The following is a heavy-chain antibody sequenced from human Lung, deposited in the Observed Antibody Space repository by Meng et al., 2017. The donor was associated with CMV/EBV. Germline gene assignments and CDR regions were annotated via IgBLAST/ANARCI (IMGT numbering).Heavy chain of an antibody. D-gene: IGHD2-2*01. V-gene: IGHV5-51*01. CDR2: IYPGDSDT. Sequence: GGSLRLXCKGSGYSFTSYWIGWVRQMPGKGLEWMGIIYPGDSDTRYSPSFQGQVTISADKSISTAYLQWSSLKASDTAMYYCARQVVPAAKANYYYYYYGMDVWXQGTXVTVSS. CDR3: ARQVVPAAKANYYYYYYGMDV. CDR1: GYSFTSYW. J-gene: IGHJ6*02.